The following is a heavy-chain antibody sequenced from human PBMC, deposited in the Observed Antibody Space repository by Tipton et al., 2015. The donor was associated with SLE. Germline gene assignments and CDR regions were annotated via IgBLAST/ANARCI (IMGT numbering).Heavy chain of an antibody. V-gene: IGHV4-59*12. J-gene: IGHJ3*02. CDR2: IYDSGIT. D-gene: IGHD3-9*01. Sequence: TLSLTCSVSGGSISTYYWSWIRQPPGKGLEWIGYIYDSGITDYNPSLKSRATISADTSKNQFSLKLSSVTAADTAVYSCASGILTGNAAFDIWGPGTMVTVSS. CDR3: ASGILTGNAAFDI. CDR1: GGSISTYY.